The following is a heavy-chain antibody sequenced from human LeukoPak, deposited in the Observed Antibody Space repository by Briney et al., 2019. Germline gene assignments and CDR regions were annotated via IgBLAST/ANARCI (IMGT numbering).Heavy chain of an antibody. CDR1: GFTFGNYA. D-gene: IGHD6-13*01. J-gene: IGHJ4*02. Sequence: VGSLRLSCAAAGFTFGNYAMSWVRQAPGQGLELVSAITASGGSTYYADSVKGRFTISRDNSKNTLHLQVNSLRADDTAIYYCAKKSSSSWPNFDFWGQGTLVTVSS. V-gene: IGHV3-23*01. CDR3: AKKSSSSWPNFDF. CDR2: ITASGGST.